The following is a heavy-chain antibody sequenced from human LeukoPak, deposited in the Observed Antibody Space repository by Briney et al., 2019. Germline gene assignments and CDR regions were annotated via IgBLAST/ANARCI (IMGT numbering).Heavy chain of an antibody. CDR3: ARERAVRYPLDY. J-gene: IGHJ4*02. CDR2: ISYDGSNK. D-gene: IGHD3-16*02. CDR1: GFTFSSYA. V-gene: IGHV3-30*09. Sequence: PGGSLSLSCAASGFTFSSYAMQWVRPAPGEGLVWVAVISYDGSNKYYADSVTGRFAISRDNSKNTLYLQMNSVRAEDTAVYYCARERAVRYPLDYWGQGTLVTVSS.